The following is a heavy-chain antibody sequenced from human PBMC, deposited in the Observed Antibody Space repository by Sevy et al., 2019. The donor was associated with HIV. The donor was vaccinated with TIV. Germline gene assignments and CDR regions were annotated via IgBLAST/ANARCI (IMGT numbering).Heavy chain of an antibody. D-gene: IGHD2-21*02. CDR1: GFTFSSYG. J-gene: IGHJ5*02. V-gene: IGHV3-30*18. Sequence: GESLKISCAASGFTFSSYGMHWVRQAPGKGLEWVAVISYDGSNKYYADSVKGRFTISRDNSKNTLYRQMNSLRAEDTAVYYCAKDLVTAYNWFDPWGQGTLVTVSS. CDR3: AKDLVTAYNWFDP. CDR2: ISYDGSNK.